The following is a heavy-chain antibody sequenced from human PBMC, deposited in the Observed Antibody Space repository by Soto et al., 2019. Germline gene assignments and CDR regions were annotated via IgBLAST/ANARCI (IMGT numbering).Heavy chain of an antibody. V-gene: IGHV3-30*18. CDR3: AKDKGVTSLDY. CDR1: GLTFRAAG. J-gene: IGHJ4*02. CDR2: ISSDGNST. D-gene: IGHD3-10*01. Sequence: QVQLVESGGGVVQPGRSLRLSCAASGLTFRAAGMHWVRQAPGKGLEWVAFISSDGNSTYYADSVKGRFTISRDDSMNSLYLQMNTLRAEDSAVYYCAKDKGVTSLDYWGQGTLVTVSS.